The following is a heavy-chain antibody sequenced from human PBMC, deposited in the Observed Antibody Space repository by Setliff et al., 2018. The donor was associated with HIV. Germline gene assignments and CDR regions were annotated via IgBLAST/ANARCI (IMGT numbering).Heavy chain of an antibody. D-gene: IGHD3-3*01. CDR2: ILYGGTT. V-gene: IGHV4-39*01. CDR3: ARGVVDYDFWSGSGDYYYMDV. Sequence: SETLSLTCTVSGGSVSSNDYYWAWIRQPPGKGLEWIGNILYGGTTFYNQSLNGRVTISVDTSKNQFSLKLSSVTAADTAVYYCARGVVDYDFWSGSGDYYYMDVWGKGTTVTVSS. CDR1: GGSVSSNDYY. J-gene: IGHJ6*03.